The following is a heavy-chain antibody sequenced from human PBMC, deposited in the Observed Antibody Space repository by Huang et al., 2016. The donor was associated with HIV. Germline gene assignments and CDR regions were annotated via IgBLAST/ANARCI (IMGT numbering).Heavy chain of an antibody. Sequence: QVQLVQSGAEVKKPGSSVKVSCKASGGSFRNFAIGWVRQAPGQGLAWMGGIVPTLGTANYAKKFQCRVTIIADESTSTAYMELSSRRSEDTAVYYCATVDYYDTSGPQRGYFDNWGQGTLVTVSS. CDR2: IVPTLGTA. J-gene: IGHJ4*02. CDR3: ATVDYYDTSGPQRGYFDN. D-gene: IGHD3-22*01. V-gene: IGHV1-69*01. CDR1: GGSFRNFA.